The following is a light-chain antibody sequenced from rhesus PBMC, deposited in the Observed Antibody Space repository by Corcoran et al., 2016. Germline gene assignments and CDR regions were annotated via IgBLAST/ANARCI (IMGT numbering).Light chain of an antibody. Sequence: DIQLTQSPSSLSASVGDRVTITGRASQGINNYSAWYQQKSGKAPKLLTYAPSNLESGAPSRFSGCRSGTEFSLTISTLQPEDFATYCYQRRKSYPLAFGGGTKVGIK. CDR3: QRRKSYPLA. V-gene: IGKV1-38*01. CDR2: APS. CDR1: QGINNY. J-gene: IGKJ4*01.